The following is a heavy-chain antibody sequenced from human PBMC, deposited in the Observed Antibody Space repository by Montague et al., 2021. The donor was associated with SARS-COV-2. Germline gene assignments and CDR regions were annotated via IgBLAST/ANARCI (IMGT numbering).Heavy chain of an antibody. V-gene: IGHV4-34*01. J-gene: IGHJ6*02. CDR2: IDHSGNT. Sequence: SETLSLTCAVYGGSFNTYYWAWIRQSPGKGLEWIGNIDHSGNTXXXPSXXXRVSISVDTSSSQFSLYLTSVTAADAAVYYCARDQTVLEWIWYGMDVWGPGTTVTVSS. CDR3: ARDQTVLEWIWYGMDV. D-gene: IGHD3-3*01. CDR1: GGSFNTYY.